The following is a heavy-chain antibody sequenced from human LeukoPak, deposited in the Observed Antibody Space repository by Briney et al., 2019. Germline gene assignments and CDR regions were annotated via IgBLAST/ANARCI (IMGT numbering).Heavy chain of an antibody. V-gene: IGHV3-30-3*01. D-gene: IGHD4/OR15-4a*01. CDR2: ISDDGNNK. CDR1: GFTFSDYA. Sequence: GGSLRLSCAASGFTFSDYAMHWVRQAPGKGLEWVAVISDDGNNKYHTDSVKGRFTISRDNSKNTLYLQMNSLRAEDTAVYYCGRDLDYLDQWGQGTLVTVSS. CDR3: GRDLDYLDQ. J-gene: IGHJ4*02.